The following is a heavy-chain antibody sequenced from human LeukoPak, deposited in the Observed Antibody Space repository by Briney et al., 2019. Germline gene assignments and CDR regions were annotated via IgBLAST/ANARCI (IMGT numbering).Heavy chain of an antibody. CDR3: ARALGVAGTGY. Sequence: SETLSLTCTVSGGSISSSSYYWGWIRQPPGKGLEWIGSIYYSGNTYYNPSLKSRLTISVDTSKNQFSLKLSSVTAADTAVYYCARALGVAGTGYWGQGTLVTVSS. J-gene: IGHJ4*02. CDR2: IYYSGNT. CDR1: GGSISSSSYY. V-gene: IGHV4-39*07. D-gene: IGHD6-19*01.